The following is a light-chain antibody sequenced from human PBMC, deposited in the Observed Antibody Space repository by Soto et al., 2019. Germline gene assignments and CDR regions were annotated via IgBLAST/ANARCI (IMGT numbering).Light chain of an antibody. CDR2: DAS. Sequence: EIVLTQSPATLSLSPGERATLSCRASQSVSSNLAWYQHKPGQPPRLLIYDASTRATGIPARFSGSGSGTDFTLTISSLEPEDFAVYYCQQRSIRPLMYTFGQGNKLEIK. CDR3: QQRSIRPLMYT. J-gene: IGKJ2*01. V-gene: IGKV3-11*01. CDR1: QSVSSN.